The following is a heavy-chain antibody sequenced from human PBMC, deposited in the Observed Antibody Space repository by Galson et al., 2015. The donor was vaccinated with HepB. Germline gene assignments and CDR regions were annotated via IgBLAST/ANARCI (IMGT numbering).Heavy chain of an antibody. D-gene: IGHD2-21*01. J-gene: IGHJ4*02. Sequence: SVKVSCKASGGTFSSYAISWVRQAPGQGLEWMGGIIPIFGTANYAQKFQGRVTITADESTSTAYMELSSLRSEDTAVYYCARDRGDCGGDCPADYWGQGTLVTVSS. CDR3: ARDRGDCGGDCPADY. CDR1: GGTFSSYA. CDR2: IIPIFGTA. V-gene: IGHV1-69*13.